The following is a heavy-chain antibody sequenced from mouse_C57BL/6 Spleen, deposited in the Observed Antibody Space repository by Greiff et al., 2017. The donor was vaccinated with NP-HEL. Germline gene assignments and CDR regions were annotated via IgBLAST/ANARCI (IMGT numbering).Heavy chain of an antibody. CDR2: INPSSGYT. V-gene: IGHV1-4*01. Sequence: VKLQESGAELARPGASVKMSCKASGYTFTSYTMHWVKQRPGQGLEWIGYINPSSGYTKYNQKFKDKATLTVDKSSSTAYMQLSSLTSEDSAVYYCARWDDYDGGVFAYWGQGTLVTVSA. J-gene: IGHJ3*01. CDR3: ARWDDYDGGVFAY. D-gene: IGHD2-4*01. CDR1: GYTFTSYT.